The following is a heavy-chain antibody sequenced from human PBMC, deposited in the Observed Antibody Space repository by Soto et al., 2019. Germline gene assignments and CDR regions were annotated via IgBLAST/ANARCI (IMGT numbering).Heavy chain of an antibody. Sequence: ASVKVSCKASGYTFTGYYMHWVRQAPGQGLEWMGWINPNSGGTNYAQKFQGWVTMTRDTSVSTAYMELSRLRSDDTAVYYCARGAVADTLYYYYYYGMDVWGQGTTVTVSS. CDR2: INPNSGGT. J-gene: IGHJ6*02. CDR1: GYTFTGYY. V-gene: IGHV1-2*04. D-gene: IGHD6-19*01. CDR3: ARGAVADTLYYYYYYGMDV.